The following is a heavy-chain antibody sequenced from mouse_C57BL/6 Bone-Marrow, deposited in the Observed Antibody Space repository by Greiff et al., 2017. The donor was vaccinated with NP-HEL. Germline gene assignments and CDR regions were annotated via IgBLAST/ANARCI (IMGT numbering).Heavy chain of an antibody. D-gene: IGHD3-1*01. CDR2: IWTGGGT. Sequence: VKLMESGRGLVAPSQSLSLTCTVSGFSLTNYAISWVRQPPGKGLEWLGLIWTGGGTNYNSARESRRSISKDKSKNQLFLKMNSLQTDDTARYYGARNNGTRTTWFAYWGQGTMVTVSA. J-gene: IGHJ3*01. V-gene: IGHV2-9-1*01. CDR1: GFSLTNYA. CDR3: ARNNGTRTTWFAY.